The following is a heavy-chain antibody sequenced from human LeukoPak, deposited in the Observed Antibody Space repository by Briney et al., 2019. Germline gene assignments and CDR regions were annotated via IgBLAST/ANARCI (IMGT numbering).Heavy chain of an antibody. D-gene: IGHD4-17*01. CDR3: ARGDYGDV. CDR1: GFTFSAYW. CDR2: IKQDGSQK. V-gene: IGHV3-7*01. Sequence: GGSLRLSCAASGFTFSAYWMNWVRQTPGKGLEWVANIKQDGSQKNYVDSVEGRFTISRDNGKNSLFLQMNSLRAEDTALYYCARGDYGDVWGKGTTVTVSS. J-gene: IGHJ6*04.